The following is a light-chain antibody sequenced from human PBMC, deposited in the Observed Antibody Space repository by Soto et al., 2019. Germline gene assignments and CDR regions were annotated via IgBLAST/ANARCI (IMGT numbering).Light chain of an antibody. CDR3: QQYNSYSLT. CDR1: QSISSW. Sequence: DIQMTQSPSTLSASVGDRVTITCRARQSISSWLAWYQQKPGKAPKVLSYDASMLESGVPSRFSGSGSDLEFTLTISSLQPDDFATYYCQQYNSYSLTFGGGTKVEIK. V-gene: IGKV1-5*01. CDR2: DAS. J-gene: IGKJ4*01.